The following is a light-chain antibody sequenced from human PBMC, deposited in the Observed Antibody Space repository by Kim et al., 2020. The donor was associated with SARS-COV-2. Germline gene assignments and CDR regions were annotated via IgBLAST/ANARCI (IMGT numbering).Light chain of an antibody. CDR2: DVN. CDR3: ASYTDSLSLHVV. V-gene: IGLV2-14*01. J-gene: IGLJ2*01. Sequence: QSALTQPASVSGSPGQSITISCSGSSGDIGGHDYVSWYQQHPGKAPKLIIYDVNNRPSGVSDRFSGSKSGNMASLTISGLQTDDEADYHCASYTDSLSLHVVFGGGTKLTVL. CDR1: SGDIGGHDY.